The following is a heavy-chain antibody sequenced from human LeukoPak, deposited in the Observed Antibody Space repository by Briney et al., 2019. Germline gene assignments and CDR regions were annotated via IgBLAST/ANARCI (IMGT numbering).Heavy chain of an antibody. CDR3: ARRASGLPFDY. J-gene: IGHJ4*02. CDR1: GDXISATSHR. V-gene: IGHV4-39*01. D-gene: IGHD3-10*01. CDR2: IHSSGST. Sequence: PSETLSLTCSVSGDXISATSHRWGWIRQPPGKGLEWIGTIHSSGSTSYSPSLKSRLTISVDTSKNLFSLNLKSVTAADTAVYYCARRASGLPFDYWGQGTLVTVSS.